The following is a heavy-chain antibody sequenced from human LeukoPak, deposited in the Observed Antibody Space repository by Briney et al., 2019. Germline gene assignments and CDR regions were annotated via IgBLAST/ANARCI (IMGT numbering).Heavy chain of an antibody. D-gene: IGHD3-10*01. CDR3: ARGLPIISMLRGVKPSVMFDS. J-gene: IGHJ5*01. Sequence: SETLSLTCAAYGGSFSGYYWSWIRQPPGKGLEWIGEINDSGSTNYNPSLKSRLSISIDTSKNQFALRLNSVTAADTAVYYCARGLPIISMLRGVKPSVMFDSWGQGTLVTVSS. V-gene: IGHV4-34*01. CDR2: INDSGST. CDR1: GGSFSGYY.